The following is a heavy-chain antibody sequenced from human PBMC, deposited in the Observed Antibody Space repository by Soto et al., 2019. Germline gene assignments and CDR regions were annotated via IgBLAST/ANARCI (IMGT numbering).Heavy chain of an antibody. CDR3: ARVEGGYVYY. V-gene: IGHV4-31*03. J-gene: IGHJ4*02. CDR1: GGSVSSGPYY. Sequence: QVQLQESSQGLVKPSQTLSLTCTVSGGSVSSGPYYWSWIRQLPGKGLEWIAYIFYDGSTFYNPSLKSRFTISKDTSKNQFSLKLNSVTAADTAVYYCARVEGGYVYYWGQGTLVTVSS. D-gene: IGHD3-10*02. CDR2: IFYDGST.